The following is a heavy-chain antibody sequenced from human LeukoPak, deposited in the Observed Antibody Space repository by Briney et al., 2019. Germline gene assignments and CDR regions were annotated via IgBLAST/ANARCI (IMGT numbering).Heavy chain of an antibody. CDR2: IYTSGST. Sequence: SQTLSLTCTVSGGSISSGSYYWSWIRQPAGKGLEWIGRIYTSGSTNYNPSLKSRVTISVDTSKNQFSLKLSSVTAADTAVYYCARRHGSGSYHDYYYYMDVWGKGTTVTISS. D-gene: IGHD3-10*01. CDR1: GGSISSGSYY. CDR3: ARRHGSGSYHDYYYYMDV. J-gene: IGHJ6*03. V-gene: IGHV4-61*02.